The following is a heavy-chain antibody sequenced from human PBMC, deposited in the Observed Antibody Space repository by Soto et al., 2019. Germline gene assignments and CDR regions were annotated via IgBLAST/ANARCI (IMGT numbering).Heavy chain of an antibody. J-gene: IGHJ4*02. CDR2: IKQDGSEK. CDR3: ASDLWTYYYDSSGYYFFDY. CDR1: GFTFSSYS. D-gene: IGHD3-22*01. V-gene: IGHV3-7*01. Sequence: PGGSLRLSCAASGFTFSSYSMNWVRQAPGKGLEWVANIKQDGSEKYYVDSVKGRFTISRDNAKNSLYLQMNSLRAEDTAVYYCASDLWTYYYDSSGYYFFDYWGQGTLVTVSS.